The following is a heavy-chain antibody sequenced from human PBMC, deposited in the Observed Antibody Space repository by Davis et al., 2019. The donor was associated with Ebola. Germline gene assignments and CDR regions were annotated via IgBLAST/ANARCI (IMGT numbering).Heavy chain of an antibody. CDR3: ARDLGRVATIGFDY. J-gene: IGHJ4*02. CDR1: GSTFSSYG. V-gene: IGHV3-33*08. CDR2: IWYDGSNK. D-gene: IGHD5-12*01. Sequence: GESLKISCAASGSTFSSYGMHWVRQAPGKGLEWVAVIWYDGSNKYYADSVKGRFTISRDNSKNTLYLQMNSLRAEDTAVYYCARDLGRVATIGFDYWGQGTLVTVSS.